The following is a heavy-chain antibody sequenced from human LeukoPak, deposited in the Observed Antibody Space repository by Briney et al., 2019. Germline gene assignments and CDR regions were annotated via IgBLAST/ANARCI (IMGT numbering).Heavy chain of an antibody. J-gene: IGHJ3*02. CDR1: GYSFTTYW. V-gene: IGHV5-51*01. Sequence: GESLKISCEGFGYSFTTYWIAWVRQMPGKGLEWVGVVSPGDSDTRYSPSFQGQVTISADKSISTAYLKWSSLKASDTAMYYCARRKAGITSLRAFDIWGQGTMITVSS. CDR2: VSPGDSDT. D-gene: IGHD5-24*01. CDR3: ARRKAGITSLRAFDI.